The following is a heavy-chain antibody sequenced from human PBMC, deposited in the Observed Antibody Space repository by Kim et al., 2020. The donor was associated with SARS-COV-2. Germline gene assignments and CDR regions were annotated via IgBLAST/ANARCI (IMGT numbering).Heavy chain of an antibody. CDR2: IIPIFGTA. Sequence: SVKVSCKASGGTFSSYAISWVRQAPGQGLEWMGGIIPIFGTANYAQKFQGRVTITADESTSTAYMELSSLRSEDTAVYYCASAPPGGRTFDYWGQGTLVTVSS. D-gene: IGHD2-15*01. V-gene: IGHV1-69*13. CDR3: ASAPPGGRTFDY. J-gene: IGHJ4*02. CDR1: GGTFSSYA.